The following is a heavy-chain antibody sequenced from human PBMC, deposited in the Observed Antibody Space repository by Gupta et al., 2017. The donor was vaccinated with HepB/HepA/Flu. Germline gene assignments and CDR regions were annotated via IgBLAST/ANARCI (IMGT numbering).Heavy chain of an antibody. CDR2: IIPIFGTA. D-gene: IGHD3-10*01. CDR3: ARDNRGTLNMVRGVDYYYYYMDV. V-gene: IGHV1-69*01. CDR1: GGTFSSYA. Sequence: QVQLVQSGAEVKKPGSSVKVSCKASGGTFSSYAIRWVRQAPGQGLEWMGGIIPIFGTANYAQKFQGRVTITADESTSTAYMELSSLRSEDTAVYYCARDNRGTLNMVRGVDYYYYYMDVWGKGTTVTVSS. J-gene: IGHJ6*03.